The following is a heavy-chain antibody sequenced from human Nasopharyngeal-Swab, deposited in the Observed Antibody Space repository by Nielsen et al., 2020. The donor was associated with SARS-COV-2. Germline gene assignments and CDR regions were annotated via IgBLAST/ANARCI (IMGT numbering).Heavy chain of an antibody. J-gene: IGHJ4*02. V-gene: IGHV3-21*04. Sequence: GESLKISCAASGFTFSSYSMNWVRQAPGKGLEWVSSISSSSSYIYYADSVKGRFTISRDNSKNTLYLQMNSLRAEDTAVYYCAKDPQRYYYDSSGYYFDYWGQGTLVTVSS. D-gene: IGHD3-22*01. CDR2: ISSSSSYI. CDR3: AKDPQRYYYDSSGYYFDY. CDR1: GFTFSSYS.